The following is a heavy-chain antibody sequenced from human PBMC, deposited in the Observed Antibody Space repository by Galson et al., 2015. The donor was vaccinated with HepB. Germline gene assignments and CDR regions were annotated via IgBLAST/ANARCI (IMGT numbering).Heavy chain of an antibody. CDR2: IYISGGT. D-gene: IGHD6-13*01. Sequence: TLSLTCSVSGGSISSGSYYWSWMRQPAGKGLEWIGRIYISGGTNYNPSLKSRATMSVDTSKNQFSLKLTSVTAADTAVYYCARQLDHYYYYMDVWGKGTTVTVSS. CDR1: GGSISSGSYY. V-gene: IGHV4-61*02. CDR3: ARQLDHYYYYMDV. J-gene: IGHJ6*03.